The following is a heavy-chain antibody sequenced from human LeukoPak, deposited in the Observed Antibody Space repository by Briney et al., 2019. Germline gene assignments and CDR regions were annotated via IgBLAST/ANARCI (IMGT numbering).Heavy chain of an antibody. J-gene: IGHJ4*02. CDR1: GYSFTGYS. V-gene: IGHV1-2*02. CDR2: INPNSGGT. CDR3: ATQNNSYFDY. D-gene: IGHD1-20*01. Sequence: AAVKVSCKASGYSFTGYSMHWVRQAPGQGLEWMGWINPNSGGTKFAQKFQGRVTMTRDTSISTAYMEVSRLRSDDTAVYYCATQNNSYFDYWGQGTLVTVSS.